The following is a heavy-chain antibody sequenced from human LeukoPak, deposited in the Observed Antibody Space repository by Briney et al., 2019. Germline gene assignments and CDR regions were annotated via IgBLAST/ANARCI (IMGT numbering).Heavy chain of an antibody. Sequence: GRSLRLSCAASGFTFTNYGMHWVRQAPGKGLEWVAFIRYDGSNKYYADSVKGRFTISRDNSKNTLYLQMNSLRAEDTAVYYCAKDPTTSGNYARPPAFDIWGQGTMVTVSS. V-gene: IGHV3-30*02. CDR2: IRYDGSNK. D-gene: IGHD1-26*01. CDR1: GFTFTNYG. J-gene: IGHJ3*02. CDR3: AKDPTTSGNYARPPAFDI.